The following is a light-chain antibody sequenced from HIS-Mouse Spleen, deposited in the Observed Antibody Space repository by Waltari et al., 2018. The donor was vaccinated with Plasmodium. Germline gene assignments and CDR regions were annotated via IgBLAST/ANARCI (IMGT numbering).Light chain of an antibody. CDR3: QQYYSFPRT. V-gene: IGKV1D-8*02. CDR1: QGIRSY. CDR2: AAS. J-gene: IGKJ1*01. Sequence: AIWMTQSPSLLSASPGDRVTISCRMSQGIRSYLPWYQQKPGKAPELLIYAASTLQSGVPSRFRGSGSGTDFTLTISCLQSEDFATYYCQQYYSFPRTFGQGTKVEIK.